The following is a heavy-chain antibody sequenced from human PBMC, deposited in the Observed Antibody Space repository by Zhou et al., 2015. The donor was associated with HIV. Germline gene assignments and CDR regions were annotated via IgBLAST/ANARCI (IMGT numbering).Heavy chain of an antibody. CDR1: GGTFSSYT. D-gene: IGHD5-18*01. V-gene: IGHV1-69*02. CDR3: ARGSQEGLIQLWLGGCLDY. CDR2: IIPILGIA. J-gene: IGHJ4*02. Sequence: QVQLVQSGAEVKKPGSSVKVSCKASGGTFSSYTISWVRQAPGQGLEWMGRIIPILGIANYAQKFQGRVTITADKSTSTAYMELSSLRSEDTAVYYCARGSQEGLIQLWLGGCLDYWGQGTLVTVSS.